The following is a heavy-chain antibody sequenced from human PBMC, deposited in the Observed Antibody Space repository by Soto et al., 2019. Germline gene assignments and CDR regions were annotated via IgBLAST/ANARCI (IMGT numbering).Heavy chain of an antibody. Sequence: SETLSLTCTVSGGSISSYYWSWIRQPPGKGLEWIGYIYYSGSTNYNPSLKSRVTISVDTSKNQYPLKLSSVTAADTAVYYCAREGSSFFEYWGQGTLVTVS. CDR3: AREGSSFFEY. V-gene: IGHV4-59*01. CDR1: GGSISSYY. D-gene: IGHD6-13*01. J-gene: IGHJ4*02. CDR2: IYYSGST.